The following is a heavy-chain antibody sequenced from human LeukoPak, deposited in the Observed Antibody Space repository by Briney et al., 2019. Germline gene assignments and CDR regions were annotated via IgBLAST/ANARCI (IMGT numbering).Heavy chain of an antibody. CDR3: ARGRSYDSSGYSNWFDP. CDR1: GGSFSGYY. CDR2: INHSGST. D-gene: IGHD3-22*01. J-gene: IGHJ5*02. Sequence: SETLSLTCAVYGGSFSGYYWSWIRQPPGKGLEWIGEINHSGSTNYNPSLKSRVTISVDTSKNQFSLKLSPVTAADTAVYYCARGRSYDSSGYSNWFDPWGQGTLVTVSS. V-gene: IGHV4-34*01.